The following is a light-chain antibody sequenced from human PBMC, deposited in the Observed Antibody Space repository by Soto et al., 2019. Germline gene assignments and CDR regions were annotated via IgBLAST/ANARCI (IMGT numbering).Light chain of an antibody. CDR2: DVN. CDR3: SSFPSSNTYV. V-gene: IGLV2-18*02. Sequence: QSALTQPTSVSGSPGQSVAISCTGTSSDIGAYNRVSWYQQPPGTAPKLMIYDVNNRPSGVPDRFSGSKSGNTASLTISGLQADDEADYYCSSFPSSNTYVFGTGTKLTVL. CDR1: SSDIGAYNR. J-gene: IGLJ1*01.